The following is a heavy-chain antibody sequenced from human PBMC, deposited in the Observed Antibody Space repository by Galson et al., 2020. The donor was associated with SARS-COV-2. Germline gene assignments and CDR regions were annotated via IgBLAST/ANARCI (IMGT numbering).Heavy chain of an antibody. CDR3: VRTHSGTSWFVQAFDL. CDR1: GGAIRSSDYY. D-gene: IGHD3-10*01. J-gene: IGHJ3*01. Sequence: SETLSLTCIVSGGAIRSSDYYWGWVRQPPGKGLEWIGSIYYSGRMYYNPSLKSRVTISIDTSQNVFSLKVNSVTAADTALYYCVRTHSGTSWFVQAFDLWGQGTMVPVSS. V-gene: IGHV4-39*01. CDR2: IYYSGRM.